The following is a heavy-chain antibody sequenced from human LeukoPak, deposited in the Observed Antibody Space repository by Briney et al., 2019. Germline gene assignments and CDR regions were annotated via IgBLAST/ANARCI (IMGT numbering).Heavy chain of an antibody. Sequence: ASVKVSCKASGYTFTSYAMHWVRQAPGQRLEWMGWISAGNGNTKYSQKFQGRVTITRDTSASTAYMELSSLRSEDTAVYYCARETSEDYDILTGYLSWGQGTLVTVSS. D-gene: IGHD3-9*01. CDR1: GYTFTSYA. CDR2: ISAGNGNT. V-gene: IGHV1-3*01. J-gene: IGHJ5*02. CDR3: ARETSEDYDILTGYLS.